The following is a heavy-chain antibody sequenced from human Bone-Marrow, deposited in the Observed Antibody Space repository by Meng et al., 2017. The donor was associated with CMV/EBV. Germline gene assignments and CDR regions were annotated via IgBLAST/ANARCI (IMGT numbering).Heavy chain of an antibody. Sequence: GSLRLSCTVSGGSISSSSYYWGWIRQPPGKGLEWIGSIYYSGSTYYNPSLKSRVTISVDTSKHQFSLKLSSVTAADTAVYYCARENGYPYYYSMDVWGQGTTVTVSS. D-gene: IGHD1-1*01. CDR1: GGSISSSSYY. CDR2: IYYSGST. CDR3: ARENGYPYYYSMDV. J-gene: IGHJ6*02. V-gene: IGHV4-39*07.